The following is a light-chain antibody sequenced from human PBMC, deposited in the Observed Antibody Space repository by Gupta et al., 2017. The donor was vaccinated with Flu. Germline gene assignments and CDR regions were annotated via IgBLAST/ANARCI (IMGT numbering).Light chain of an antibody. CDR1: SSDVGGYNY. CDR3: SSYTSSSTRV. CDR2: EVS. J-gene: IGLJ3*02. Sequence: QSALTQPASVSGSPGQSITISCTGTSSDVGGYNYVSWYQQHPGKAPKRMMYEVSNRPSGVSNRGSASKSGNNESLPTSGLQAEDEADEYCSSYTSSSTRVFGGGTKLTVL. V-gene: IGLV2-14*01.